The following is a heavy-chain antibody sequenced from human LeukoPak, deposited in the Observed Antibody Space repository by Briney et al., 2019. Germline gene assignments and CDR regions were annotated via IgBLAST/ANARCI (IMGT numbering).Heavy chain of an antibody. Sequence: PGGSLRLSCPASGFTFSRYAMSWVRQAPGKGLEWVSSISGSGGSTYYADSVKGRFTISRDNSKNTLYLQVNSLRAEDTAVYYCAKAGYSTSSSFDYWGQGTLVTVSS. CDR1: GFTFSRYA. V-gene: IGHV3-23*01. D-gene: IGHD6-6*01. J-gene: IGHJ4*02. CDR2: ISGSGGST. CDR3: AKAGYSTSSSFDY.